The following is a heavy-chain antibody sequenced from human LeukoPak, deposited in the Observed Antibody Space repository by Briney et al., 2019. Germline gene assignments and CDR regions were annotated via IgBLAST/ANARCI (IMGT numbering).Heavy chain of an antibody. D-gene: IGHD6-19*01. V-gene: IGHV3-30*18. CDR1: GFSSGSFV. Sequence: RKSLRVSRVASGFSSGSFVVHRVCQAPGKGLDWVALISYDGSNNYYAGSVKGRFTISRDNTRGTLYLQMDSLRADDTAVYYCAKGSYTNGWYYYLDLWGQGGMVSVSS. CDR3: AKGSYTNGWYYYLDL. CDR2: ISYDGSNN. J-gene: IGHJ4*02.